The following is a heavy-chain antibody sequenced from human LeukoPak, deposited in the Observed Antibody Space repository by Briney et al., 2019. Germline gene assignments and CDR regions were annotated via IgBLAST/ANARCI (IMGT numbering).Heavy chain of an antibody. CDR1: GFTFSSYD. J-gene: IGHJ4*02. CDR3: AKGYNSGYDSPTTFDY. Sequence: PGRSLRLSCAASGFTFSSYDMHWVRQAPGKGLEWVAVISYDGSNKYYADFVKGRFTISRDNSKNTLYLQVNSLRADDTTVYYCAKGYNSGYDSPTTFDYWGQGTLVTVSS. CDR2: ISYDGSNK. V-gene: IGHV3-30*18. D-gene: IGHD3-22*01.